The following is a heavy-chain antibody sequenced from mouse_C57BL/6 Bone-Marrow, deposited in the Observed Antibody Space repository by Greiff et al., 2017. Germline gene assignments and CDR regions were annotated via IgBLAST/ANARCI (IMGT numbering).Heavy chain of an antibody. V-gene: IGHV1-26*01. CDR1: GYTFTDYY. J-gene: IGHJ2*01. CDR3: ARFLSIYYYGSRIDY. D-gene: IGHD1-1*01. CDR2: INPNNGGT. Sequence: VQLQQSGPELVKPGASVKISCKASGYTFTDYYMNWVKQSHGKSLEWIGDINPNNGGTSYNQKFKGKATLTVDKSSSTAYMELRSLTSEDSAVYYCARFLSIYYYGSRIDYWGQGTTLTVSS.